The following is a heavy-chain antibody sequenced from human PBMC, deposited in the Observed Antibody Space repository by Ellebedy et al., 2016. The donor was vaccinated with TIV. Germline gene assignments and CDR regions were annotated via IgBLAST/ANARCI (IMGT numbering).Heavy chain of an antibody. CDR1: GGSVRSGSYY. Sequence: MPSETLSLTCTVSGGSVRSGSYYWSWIRQPPGKGLEWIGYIYYSGSTNYNPSLKRRVTISVDTSKNQFSLKLSSVTTAEKAVYYCARVVGRGGNDYWGQGILVTVSS. CDR2: IYYSGST. J-gene: IGHJ4*02. CDR3: ARVVGRGGNDY. V-gene: IGHV4-61*01. D-gene: IGHD3-10*01.